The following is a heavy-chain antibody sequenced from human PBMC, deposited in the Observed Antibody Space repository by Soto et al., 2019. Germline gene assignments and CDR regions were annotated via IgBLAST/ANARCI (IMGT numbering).Heavy chain of an antibody. J-gene: IGHJ4*02. CDR1: GGSISSYY. D-gene: IGHD3-10*01. Sequence: SETLSLTCTVSGGSISSYYWSWIRQPPGKGLEWIGYIYYSGTTNYNPSLKSRVTISVDTSKNQFSLKLSSVTAADTAVYYCARMVRGAAFDYWGQGTLVTVSS. CDR2: IYYSGTT. CDR3: ARMVRGAAFDY. V-gene: IGHV4-59*08.